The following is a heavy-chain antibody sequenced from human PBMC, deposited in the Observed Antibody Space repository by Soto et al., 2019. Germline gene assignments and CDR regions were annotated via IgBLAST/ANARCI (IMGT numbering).Heavy chain of an antibody. Sequence: QVQLVQSGAEVKRPESSMKVSCKPSGGTFNNYAINWVRQAPGQGLEWMGAIIPISGTTKYAQKFQGRVTITADKSTSTVYMDLSSLRSEDTAVYYCARWGGLSCSGAVCCKKPVDYWGQGTLVTVSS. CDR2: IIPISGTT. CDR3: ARWGGLSCSGAVCCKKPVDY. J-gene: IGHJ4*02. V-gene: IGHV1-69*06. CDR1: GGTFNNYA. D-gene: IGHD2-8*02.